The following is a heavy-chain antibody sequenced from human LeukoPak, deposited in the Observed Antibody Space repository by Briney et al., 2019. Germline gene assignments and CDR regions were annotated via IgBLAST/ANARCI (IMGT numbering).Heavy chain of an antibody. V-gene: IGHV4-31*03. CDR3: ARTGRIVTTPEGYWFDR. CDR1: GGSISSGGYY. D-gene: IGHD5-12*01. Sequence: SQTLSLTCTVSGGSISSGGYYWSWIRQHPGKGLEWIGYIYYSGSTNYNPSLKSRVTISVDTSKNQFSLRVTSVTAADTAVYYCARTGRIVTTPEGYWFDRWGQGTLVTVSS. J-gene: IGHJ5*02. CDR2: IYYSGST.